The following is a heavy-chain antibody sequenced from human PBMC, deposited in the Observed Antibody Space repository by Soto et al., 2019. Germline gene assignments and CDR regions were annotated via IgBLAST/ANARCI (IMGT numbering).Heavy chain of an antibody. Sequence: GGSLRLSCAASGFTFSNAWMNWVRQAPGKGLEWVGRIKSKTDGGTTDYAAPVKGRFTISRDDSKNTLYLQMNSLKTEDTAVYYCTTGPQIRFLEWFYGMDVWGQGTTVTVSS. V-gene: IGHV3-15*07. CDR3: TTGPQIRFLEWFYGMDV. CDR1: GFTFSNAW. D-gene: IGHD3-3*01. CDR2: IKSKTDGGTT. J-gene: IGHJ6*02.